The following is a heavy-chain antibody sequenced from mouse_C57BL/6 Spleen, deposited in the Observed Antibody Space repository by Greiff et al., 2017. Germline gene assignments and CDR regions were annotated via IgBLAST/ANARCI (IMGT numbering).Heavy chain of an antibody. CDR1: GYTFTGYT. D-gene: IGHD2-5*01. CDR2: INPSSGYT. CDR3: ARSGYSNYGFAY. Sequence: QVQLQQSGAELARPGASVKMSCKASGYTFTGYTMHWVKQRPGQGLEWIGYINPSSGYTKYNQKFKDKATLTADKSSSTAYMQLSSLTSEDSAVYYCARSGYSNYGFAYWGQGTLVTVSA. J-gene: IGHJ3*01. V-gene: IGHV1-4*01.